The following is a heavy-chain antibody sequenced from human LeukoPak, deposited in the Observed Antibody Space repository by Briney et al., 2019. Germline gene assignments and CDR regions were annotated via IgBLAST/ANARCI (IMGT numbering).Heavy chain of an antibody. Sequence: ASVKVPCKASGFTFTSSAMQWVRQARGQRLEWIGWIVVGRGNTNYAQKFQERVTITRDMSTSTAYMELSSLRSEDTAVYYCAAKGGNYDAFDIWGQGTMVTVSS. D-gene: IGHD1-7*01. CDR2: IVVGRGNT. CDR3: AAKGGNYDAFDI. CDR1: GFTFTSSA. V-gene: IGHV1-58*02. J-gene: IGHJ3*02.